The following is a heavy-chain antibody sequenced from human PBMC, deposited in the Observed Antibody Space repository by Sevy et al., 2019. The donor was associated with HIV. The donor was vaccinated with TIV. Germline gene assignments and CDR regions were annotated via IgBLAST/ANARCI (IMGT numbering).Heavy chain of an antibody. V-gene: IGHV3-53*01. CDR1: GFTVSSNY. J-gene: IGHJ3*02. CDR2: IFSGGGT. Sequence: GGSLRLSCAASGFTVSSNYMSWVRQAPGNGLEWVSIIFSGGGTYYADSVQGRFTISRDNSKNMVYLKMNSLRAEDTAVFYCARGATFYSDSSGRVLSVLGAFDIWGRGTMVTVSS. D-gene: IGHD3-22*01. CDR3: ARGATFYSDSSGRVLSVLGAFDI.